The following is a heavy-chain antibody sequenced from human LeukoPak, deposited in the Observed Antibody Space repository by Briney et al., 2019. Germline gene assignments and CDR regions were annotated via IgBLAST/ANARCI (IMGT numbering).Heavy chain of an antibody. CDR1: GFTFSSYS. CDR2: ISSSSSYI. D-gene: IGHD4-17*01. V-gene: IGHV3-21*03. Sequence: PGGSLRLSCAASGFTFSSYSMNWVRQAPGKGLEWVSSISSSSSYIYYADSVKGRFTISRDNAKNSLYLQMNSLKTEDTAVYYCTTLDYGDYAPREYYYMDVWGKGTTVTVSS. CDR3: TTLDYGDYAPREYYYMDV. J-gene: IGHJ6*03.